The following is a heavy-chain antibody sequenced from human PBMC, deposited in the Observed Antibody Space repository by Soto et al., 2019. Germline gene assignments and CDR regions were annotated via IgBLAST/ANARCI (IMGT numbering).Heavy chain of an antibody. CDR1: GGSISNHY. V-gene: IGHV4-59*11. CDR2: IYYNGNT. Sequence: QVQLQESGPGLVKPSETLSLTCSVSGGSISNHYWSWIRQPPGKGLEWIGYIYYNGNTNYNPSLKSRLTMSVDTSRNQISLKLTTVTAADTAVYYCTRANWYSEHWGQGTLVTVSS. J-gene: IGHJ4*02. CDR3: TRANWYSEH. D-gene: IGHD7-27*01.